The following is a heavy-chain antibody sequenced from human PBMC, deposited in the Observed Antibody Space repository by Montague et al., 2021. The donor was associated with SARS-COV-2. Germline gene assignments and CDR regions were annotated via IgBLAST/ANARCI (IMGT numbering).Heavy chain of an antibody. J-gene: IGHJ2*01. CDR2: IYWSDDK. CDR1: GFSLKTSGEG. V-gene: IGHV2-5*01. CDR3: AHPRAYCSDTTWYRHWNFDL. Sequence: PALVKPTQTLTLTCTFSGFSLKTSGEGVGWIRQPPGKAPEWLALIYWSDDKNYSPSLKSRLTISKDTSKNQVVLSMTNMGPVDTATYYCAHPRAYCSDTTWYRHWNFDLCGRGTLVTVSS. D-gene: IGHD2-2*01.